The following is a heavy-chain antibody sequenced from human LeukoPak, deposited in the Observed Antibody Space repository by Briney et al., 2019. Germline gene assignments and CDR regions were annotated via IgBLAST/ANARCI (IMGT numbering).Heavy chain of an antibody. Sequence: PGGSLRLSCAASGFTFSSYAMSWVRQAPGKGLEWVSAISGSGGCTYYADSVKGRFTISRDNSKNTLYLQMNSLRAEDTAVYYCAKDVVQLVRFLGKPYYFDYWGQGTLVTVSS. CDR2: ISGSGGCT. V-gene: IGHV3-23*01. CDR3: AKDVVQLVRFLGKPYYFDY. J-gene: IGHJ4*02. D-gene: IGHD6-6*01. CDR1: GFTFSSYA.